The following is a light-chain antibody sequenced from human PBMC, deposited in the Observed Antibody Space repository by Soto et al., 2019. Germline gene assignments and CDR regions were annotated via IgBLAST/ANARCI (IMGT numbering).Light chain of an antibody. V-gene: IGKV1-27*01. CDR3: QQANSFPIT. CDR1: QGISNY. CDR2: GAS. Sequence: DIKMSQSPSSLSASVGDRVTITCRASQGISNYLAWYQQKPGKVPKLLMYGASTLQSGVPSRFSGSESGTDFTLTISSLQPEDCAIYFCQQANSFPITFGQGTRWRL. J-gene: IGKJ5*01.